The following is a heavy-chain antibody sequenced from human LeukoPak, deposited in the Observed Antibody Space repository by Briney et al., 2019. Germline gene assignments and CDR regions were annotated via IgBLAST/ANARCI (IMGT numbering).Heavy chain of an antibody. CDR1: GDNVSNNSAA. D-gene: IGHD6-13*01. CDR2: TYYRSKWYN. Sequence: SQTLSLTCANSGDNVSNNSAAWNWIRQSPSRGLEWLGRTYYRSKWYNDYALSVKSRITINPDTSKNQFSLHLNSVTPDDTAVYYCVRAAAGGWFFQHWGQGTLVTVSS. V-gene: IGHV6-1*01. J-gene: IGHJ1*01. CDR3: VRAAAGGWFFQH.